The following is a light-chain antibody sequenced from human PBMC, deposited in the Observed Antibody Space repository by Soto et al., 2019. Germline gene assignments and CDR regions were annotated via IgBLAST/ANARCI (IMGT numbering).Light chain of an antibody. J-gene: IGLJ1*01. Sequence: QSALTQPPSASGSPGQSVTISCSGTKTDIGVYDFVSWYQHHPGKPPRLIIYEVVQRPSGVPDRFSGSKSGNTASLTVSGLQAADEADYLCKSYAGSNTYVFGSGTKVTVL. CDR2: EVV. CDR1: KTDIGVYDF. V-gene: IGLV2-8*01. CDR3: KSYAGSNTYV.